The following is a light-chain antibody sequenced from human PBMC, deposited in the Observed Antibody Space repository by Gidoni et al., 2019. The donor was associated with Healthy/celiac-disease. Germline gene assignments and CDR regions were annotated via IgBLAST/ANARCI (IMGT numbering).Light chain of an antibody. CDR2: DAS. CDR3: QQRSNWPLT. CDR1: QSISSY. V-gene: IGKV3-11*01. J-gene: IGKJ4*01. Sequence: EIVWTQSPATLSLSPGERATLSCRASQSISSYLAWYQQKPGQAPRLLIYDASNRATGIPARFSGSGSGTDFTLIISSLEPEDFAVYYCQQRSNWPLTFGGGTKVEIK.